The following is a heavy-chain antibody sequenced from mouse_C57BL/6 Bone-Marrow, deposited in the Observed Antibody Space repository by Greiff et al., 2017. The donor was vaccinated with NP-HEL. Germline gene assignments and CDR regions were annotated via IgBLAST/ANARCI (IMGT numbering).Heavy chain of an antibody. J-gene: IGHJ2*01. Sequence: QVQLKESGADLARPGASVKMSCKASGYTFTSYTMHWVKQRPGQGLEWIGYINPSSGYTKYNQKFKDKATLTADKSSSTAYMQLSSLTSEDSAVYYCARSGLYFDDWGQGTTLTVSS. D-gene: IGHD3-1*01. V-gene: IGHV1-4*01. CDR2: INPSSGYT. CDR1: GYTFTSYT. CDR3: ARSGLYFDD.